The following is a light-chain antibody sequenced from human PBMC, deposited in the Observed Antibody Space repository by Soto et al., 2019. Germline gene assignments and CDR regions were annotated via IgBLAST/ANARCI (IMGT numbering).Light chain of an antibody. CDR1: SSDVGGYNF. CDR2: DVS. V-gene: IGLV2-14*01. CDR3: QSYDSSLSGRV. Sequence: QSALTQPASVSGSPGQSITISCTGTSSDVGGYNFVSWYQQHPGKAPKLMIYDVSNRPSGVSNRFSGSKSANTASLTISGLQADDEADYYCQSYDSSLSGRVFGGGTKLTVL. J-gene: IGLJ2*01.